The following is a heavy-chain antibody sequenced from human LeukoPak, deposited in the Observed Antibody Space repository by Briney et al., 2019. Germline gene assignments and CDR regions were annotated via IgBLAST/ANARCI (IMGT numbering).Heavy chain of an antibody. CDR3: ATLREYYDSLTAPFEY. V-gene: IGHV1-8*01. CDR1: GYTFTSYD. D-gene: IGHD3-9*01. CDR2: MNPNSGNT. J-gene: IGHJ4*02. Sequence: ASVKVSCKASGYTFTSYDINWVRQATGQGLEWMGWMNPNSGNTGYAQKFQGRVTMTEDTSTDTAYMELSSLRSDDTAVYYCATLREYYDSLTAPFEYWGQGTLVTVPS.